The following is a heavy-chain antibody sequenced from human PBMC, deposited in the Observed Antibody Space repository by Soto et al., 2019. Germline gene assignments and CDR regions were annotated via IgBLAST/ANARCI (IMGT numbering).Heavy chain of an antibody. CDR1: GYSFPNYW. Sequence: GESLKISCKGSGYSFPNYWVGWVRQMPGKGLEWMGIIYPGDSDTRYSPSFQGQITISADKSLSTAYLQWSSLKASDTAMYYCASHRTYDFWSDYYFHYWGQGTLVTVSS. J-gene: IGHJ4*02. V-gene: IGHV5-51*01. CDR3: ASHRTYDFWSDYYFHY. D-gene: IGHD3-3*01. CDR2: IYPGDSDT.